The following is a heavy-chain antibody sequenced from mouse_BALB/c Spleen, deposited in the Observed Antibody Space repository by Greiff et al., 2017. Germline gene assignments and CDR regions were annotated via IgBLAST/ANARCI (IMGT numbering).Heavy chain of an antibody. V-gene: IGHV1-69*02. Sequence: VQLQQPGAELVRPGASVKLSCKASGYTFTSYWINWVKQRPGQGLEWIGNIYPSDSYTNYNQKFKDKATLTVDKSSSTAYMQLSSPTSEDSAVYYCTRGPYYGSFAYWGQGTLVTVSA. CDR1: GYTFTSYW. CDR2: IYPSDSYT. J-gene: IGHJ3*01. D-gene: IGHD1-1*01. CDR3: TRGPYYGSFAY.